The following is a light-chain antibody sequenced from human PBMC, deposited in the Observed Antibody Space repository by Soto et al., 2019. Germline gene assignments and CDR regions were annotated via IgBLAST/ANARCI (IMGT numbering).Light chain of an antibody. CDR2: GAS. Sequence: EIVMTQSPATLSVSPGERASLSCRASQSVAIYVAWYQQKPGQAPKVLIYGASTRATGIPARFSGSGSGTDFTLTVSSLQSEDLAVYYCQQYNKWPPTFGQGTRLEIK. CDR1: QSVAIY. CDR3: QQYNKWPPT. J-gene: IGKJ5*01. V-gene: IGKV3-15*01.